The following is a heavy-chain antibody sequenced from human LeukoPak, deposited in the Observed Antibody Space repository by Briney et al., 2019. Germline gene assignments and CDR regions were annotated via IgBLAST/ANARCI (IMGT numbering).Heavy chain of an antibody. V-gene: IGHV3-7*01. D-gene: IGHD2-15*01. CDR1: GLTFRSYW. J-gene: IGHJ4*02. Sequence: GGSLRLSCAATGLTFRSYWMTWFLQAPGKWLEWVANINQDGNRENYVDSVKGRFSISRDNAKNSLFLQMHSLRAEDTAVYYCASTFPYCGDGTCASGGQGTLVTVSS. CDR2: INQDGNRE. CDR3: ASTFPYCGDGTCAS.